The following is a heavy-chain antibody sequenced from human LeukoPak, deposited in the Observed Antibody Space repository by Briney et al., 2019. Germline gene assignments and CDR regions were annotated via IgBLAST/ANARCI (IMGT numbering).Heavy chain of an antibody. CDR1: GGTFSSYA. CDR2: IIPIFGTA. D-gene: IGHD5-24*01. Sequence: ASVKVSCKASGGTFSSYAISWVRQAPGQGLEWMGGIIPIFGTANYAQKFQGRDTITADESTSTAYMELSSLRSEDTAVYYCASPGEMASTQDYYYYGMDVWGQGTTVTVSS. CDR3: ASPGEMASTQDYYYYGMDV. J-gene: IGHJ6*02. V-gene: IGHV1-69*13.